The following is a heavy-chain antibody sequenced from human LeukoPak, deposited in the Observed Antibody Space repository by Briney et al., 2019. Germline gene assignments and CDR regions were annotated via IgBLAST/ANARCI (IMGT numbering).Heavy chain of an antibody. D-gene: IGHD6-13*01. CDR1: SGFITAYY. V-gene: IGHV4-59*01. CDR3: ARGVVAAAGRTFDF. CDR2: VYYSGST. Sequence: TSETLSLTCSVSSGFITAYYWSWIRQPPGKGLEWIGYVYYSGSTEYNPSLRSRVTISLDMSTHQFSLNLTSVTAADTAVYYCARGVVAAAGRTFDFWGQGTLVTVSS. J-gene: IGHJ4*02.